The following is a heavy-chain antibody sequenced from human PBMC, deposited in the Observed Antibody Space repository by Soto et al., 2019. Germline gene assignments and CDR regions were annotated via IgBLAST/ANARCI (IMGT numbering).Heavy chain of an antibody. D-gene: IGHD6-13*01. CDR2: IFYTGTT. CDR1: GGSVNSDTYY. V-gene: IGHV4-61*03. J-gene: IGHJ4*02. CDR3: ARDKYGSSSPD. Sequence: SETVSVTCTVSGGSVNSDTYYWTWIRQPPGKGLEWIGYIFYTGTTNYNPSLKSRVTISVDRSKNHFSLELRYVTAADTAIYYCARDKYGSSSPDWGPGTVVTVSS.